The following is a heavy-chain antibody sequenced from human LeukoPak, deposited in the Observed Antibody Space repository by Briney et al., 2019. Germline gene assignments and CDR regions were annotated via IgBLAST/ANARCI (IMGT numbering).Heavy chain of an antibody. CDR3: ARHGVVATILNWFDP. CDR1: GGSISSGGYS. CDR2: IFHSGNT. J-gene: IGHJ5*02. V-gene: IGHV4-30-2*01. D-gene: IGHD5-12*01. Sequence: SESLSLTCAVSGGSISSGGYSWSWIRQPPGKGLEWIGYIFHSGNTYYNPSLKSRVTMSVDRSKNQFSLKLSSVTAADTAVYYCARHGVVATILNWFDPWGQGTLVTVSS.